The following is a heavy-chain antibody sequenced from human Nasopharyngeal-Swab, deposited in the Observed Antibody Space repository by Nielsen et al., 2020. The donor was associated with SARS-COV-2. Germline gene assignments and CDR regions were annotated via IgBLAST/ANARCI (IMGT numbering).Heavy chain of an antibody. D-gene: IGHD5-12*01. CDR2: INSNSGGT. J-gene: IGHJ6*02. CDR3: ARDQYSGYDSSYYYYGMDV. V-gene: IGHV1-2*02. Sequence: WGRQAPGQGLEWMGWINSNSGGTNYAQKFQGRVTMTRDTSISTAYMELSRLRSDDTAVYYCARDQYSGYDSSYYYYGMDVWGQGTTVTVSS.